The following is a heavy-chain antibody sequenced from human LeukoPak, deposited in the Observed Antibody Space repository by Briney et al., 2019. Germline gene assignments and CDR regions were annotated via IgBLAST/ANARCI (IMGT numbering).Heavy chain of an antibody. D-gene: IGHD2-15*01. CDR3: ASRGGPYTGQIEDY. CDR2: IYTSGST. V-gene: IGHV4-4*07. CDR1: GGSLSSYY. Sequence: PSETLSLTCTVSGGSLSSYYWSWIRQPAGKGLEWIGRIYTSGSTNYNPSLKSRVTMSVDTSKNQFSLKLSSVTAADTAVYYCASRGGPYTGQIEDYWGQGTLVTVSS. J-gene: IGHJ4*02.